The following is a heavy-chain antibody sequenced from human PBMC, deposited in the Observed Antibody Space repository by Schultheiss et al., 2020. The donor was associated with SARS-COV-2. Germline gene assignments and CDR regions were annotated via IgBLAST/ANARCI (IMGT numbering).Heavy chain of an antibody. Sequence: SETLSLTCTVSGGSISSYYWSWIRQPPGKGLEWIGYIYYSGSTNYNPSLKSRVTISVDTSKNQFSLKLSSVTAADTAVYYCARGTTERPDYYYYYMDVWGKGTTVTVSS. CDR2: IYYSGST. D-gene: IGHD4-11*01. V-gene: IGHV4-59*01. CDR3: ARGTTERPDYYYYYMDV. CDR1: GGSISSYY. J-gene: IGHJ6*03.